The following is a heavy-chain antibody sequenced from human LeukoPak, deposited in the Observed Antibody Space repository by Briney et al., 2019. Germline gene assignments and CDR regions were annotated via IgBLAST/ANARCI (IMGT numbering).Heavy chain of an antibody. V-gene: IGHV3-23*01. Sequence: GGSLRLSCAASGFTFSSYAMSWVRQAPGKGLEWVSAIRGSGGSTYYADSVKGRFTVSRDNSKNTLYLQMNSLRAEDTAVYYCAKDRVRVTTSGYFDYWGQGTLVTVSS. J-gene: IGHJ4*02. CDR3: AKDRVRVTTSGYFDY. CDR1: GFTFSSYA. D-gene: IGHD4-17*01. CDR2: IRGSGGST.